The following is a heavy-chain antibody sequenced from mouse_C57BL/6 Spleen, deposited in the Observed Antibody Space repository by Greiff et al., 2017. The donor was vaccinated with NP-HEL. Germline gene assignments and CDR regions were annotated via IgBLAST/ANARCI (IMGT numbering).Heavy chain of an antibody. D-gene: IGHD2-4*01. CDR2: IDPENGDT. CDR1: GFNIKDDY. Sequence: EVQLQQSGAELVRPGASVKLSCTASGFNIKDDYMHWVKQRPEQGLEWIGWIDPENGDTEYASKFQGKATITADTSSNTAYLQLSSLTSEDTAVYYCTTYYDYDAGFAYWGQGTLVTVSA. V-gene: IGHV14-4*01. CDR3: TTYYDYDAGFAY. J-gene: IGHJ3*01.